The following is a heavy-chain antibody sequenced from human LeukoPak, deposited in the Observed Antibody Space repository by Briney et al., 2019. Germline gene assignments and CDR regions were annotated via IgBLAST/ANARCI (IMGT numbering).Heavy chain of an antibody. CDR3: ARLVAATGNFDY. V-gene: IGHV4-30-2*01. J-gene: IGHJ4*02. CDR1: GGSISSGWYS. Sequence: SETLSLTCAVSGGSISSGWYSWGWIRQPPGKGLEWIGYIYHSGSTYDNPALKSRVTISVDRSKNQFSLKLSSVTAADTAVYYCARLVAATGNFDYWGQGTLVTVSS. CDR2: IYHSGST. D-gene: IGHD6-13*01.